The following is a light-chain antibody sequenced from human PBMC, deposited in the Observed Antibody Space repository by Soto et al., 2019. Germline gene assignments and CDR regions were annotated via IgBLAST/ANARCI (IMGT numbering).Light chain of an antibody. CDR1: QDIGTY. Sequence: AIRMTQSPSSFFASTGDRVSITCRATQDIGTYLAWYQQIPGKAPKLLIYDASTLQTGVPSRFSGSGSGTDFTLTISYLQSEDFGTYYCQQFYNYPRTFGQGTKVEIK. CDR3: QQFYNYPRT. V-gene: IGKV1-8*01. CDR2: DAS. J-gene: IGKJ1*01.